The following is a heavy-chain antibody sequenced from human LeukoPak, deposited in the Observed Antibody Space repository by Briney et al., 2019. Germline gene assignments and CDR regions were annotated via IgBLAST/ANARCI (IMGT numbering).Heavy chain of an antibody. CDR2: ISWNSGSI. CDR1: GFTFDDYA. V-gene: IGHV3-9*01. D-gene: IGHD2-15*01. J-gene: IGHJ4*02. Sequence: QPGRSLRLSCAASGFTFDDYAMHWVRQAPGKGLEWVSGISWNSGSIGYADSVKGRFTISRDNAKNSLYLQMNSLRAEDTALYYCAKDIFKEGYYFDYWGQGTLVTVSS. CDR3: AKDIFKEGYYFDY.